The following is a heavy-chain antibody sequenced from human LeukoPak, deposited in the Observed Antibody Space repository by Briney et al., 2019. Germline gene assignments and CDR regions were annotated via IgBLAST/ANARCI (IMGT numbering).Heavy chain of an antibody. CDR3: ARGRSVAAIAVAGTRDY. Sequence: ASVKVSCKASGYTFTSYGISWVRQAPGQGLEWMGWISAYNGNTNYAQKLQGRVTMTTDTSMSTAYMELRSLRSDDTAVYYCARGRSVAAIAVAGTRDYWGQGTLVTVSS. D-gene: IGHD6-19*01. J-gene: IGHJ4*02. V-gene: IGHV1-18*01. CDR1: GYTFTSYG. CDR2: ISAYNGNT.